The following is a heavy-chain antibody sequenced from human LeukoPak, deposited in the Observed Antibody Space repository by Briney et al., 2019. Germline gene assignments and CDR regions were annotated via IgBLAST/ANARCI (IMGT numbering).Heavy chain of an antibody. V-gene: IGHV3-74*01. CDR2: ISRDGATT. CDR1: GFTFRNYW. J-gene: IGHJ4*02. D-gene: IGHD6-13*01. Sequence: GGSLRLSCAASGFTFRNYWMHWVRQAPGKGLVWVSRISRDGATTHYAGSVKGRFTISRDNAKNMVYLQMDSLRAEDTAVYYCARGGSPFDYWGQGTLVTVSS. CDR3: ARGGSPFDY.